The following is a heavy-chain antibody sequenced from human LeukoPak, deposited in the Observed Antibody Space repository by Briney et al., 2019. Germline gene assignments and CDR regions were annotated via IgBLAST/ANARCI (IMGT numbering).Heavy chain of an antibody. V-gene: IGHV4-59*01. CDR3: ARALDYGDPFDY. Sequence: SETLSLTCTVSGGSISSYYWSWIRQPPGKGLEWIGYIYYSGSANYNPSLKSRVTISVDTSKNQFSLKLSSVTTVDTAVYYCARALDYGDPFDYWGQGTLVTVSS. D-gene: IGHD4-17*01. CDR1: GGSISSYY. J-gene: IGHJ4*02. CDR2: IYYSGSA.